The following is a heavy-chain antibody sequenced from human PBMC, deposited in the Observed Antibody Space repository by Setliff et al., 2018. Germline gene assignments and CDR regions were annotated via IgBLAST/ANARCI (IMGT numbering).Heavy chain of an antibody. J-gene: IGHJ5*02. CDR2: INHSGKT. Sequence: SETLSLTCAVSGGSISSGNWWSWVRQTPGKGLEWIGEINHSGKTNHKPSLKSRVTMSVDKSKNQFSLKLTSVTAADTAVYYCARRPLYHYDFWSNWFDPWGQGTLVTVSS. CDR1: GGSISSGNW. V-gene: IGHV4-4*02. CDR3: ARRPLYHYDFWSNWFDP. D-gene: IGHD3-3*01.